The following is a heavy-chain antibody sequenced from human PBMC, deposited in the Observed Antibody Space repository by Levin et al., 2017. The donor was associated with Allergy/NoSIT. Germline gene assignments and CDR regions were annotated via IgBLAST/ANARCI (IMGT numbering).Heavy chain of an antibody. V-gene: IGHV3-23*01. CDR2: ISANGGST. CDR3: AKSPQGSGYYFDY. J-gene: IGHJ4*02. D-gene: IGHD3-10*01. CDR1: GFTFSGYD. Sequence: GGSLRLSCAASGFTFSGYDMSWVRQAPGKGLEWVSSISANGGSTYYADSVKGRFTISRDTSQNTLYLQMNSLRAEDTAVYYCAKSPQGSGYYFDYRGQGTLLTVSS.